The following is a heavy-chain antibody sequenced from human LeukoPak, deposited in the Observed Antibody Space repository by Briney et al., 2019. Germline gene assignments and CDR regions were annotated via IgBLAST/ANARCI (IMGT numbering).Heavy chain of an antibody. J-gene: IGHJ6*04. CDR1: GFTIRSYT. Sequence: PGGSLSLSCAASGFTIRSYTVNWVRQARGEGLECVPYISSSSSTIYYADSVKGRFTISRDNAKNSLYLQMNSLRAEDTAVYYCAELGITMIGGVWGKGTTVTISS. D-gene: IGHD3-10*02. CDR3: AELGITMIGGV. V-gene: IGHV3-48*04. CDR2: ISSSSSTI.